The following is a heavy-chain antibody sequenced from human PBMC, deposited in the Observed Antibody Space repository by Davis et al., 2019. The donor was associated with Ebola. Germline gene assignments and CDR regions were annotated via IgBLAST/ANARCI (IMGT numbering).Heavy chain of an antibody. Sequence: PSETLSLTCTVSGGSISSHYWSWIRQPPGKGLEWIGYIYYSGSTNYNPSLKSRVTISVDTSKNQFSLKLSSVTAADTAVYYCARARVFCGGSCYFPAFDIWGQGTMVTVSS. V-gene: IGHV4-59*11. D-gene: IGHD2-15*01. CDR2: IYYSGST. CDR3: ARARVFCGGSCYFPAFDI. J-gene: IGHJ3*02. CDR1: GGSISSHY.